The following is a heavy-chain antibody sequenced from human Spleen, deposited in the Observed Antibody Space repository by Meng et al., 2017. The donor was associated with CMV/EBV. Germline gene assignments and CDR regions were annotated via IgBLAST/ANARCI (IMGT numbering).Heavy chain of an antibody. J-gene: IGHJ6*02. D-gene: IGHD1-7*01. CDR2: ITSSGKNI. CDR1: GFSFSDYY. V-gene: IGHV3-11*01. Sequence: GESLKISCAASGFSFSDYYMSWIRQAPGKGLGWVSYITSSGKNIYDADSVKGRFTISRDNAKNSLYLQMSSLRAEDTAVYYCARIGITGTTLSMDVWGQGTTVTVSS. CDR3: ARIGITGTTLSMDV.